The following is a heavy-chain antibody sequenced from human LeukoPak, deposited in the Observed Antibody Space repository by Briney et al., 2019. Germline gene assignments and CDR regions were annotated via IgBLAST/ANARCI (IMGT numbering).Heavy chain of an antibody. CDR2: IYYSGST. D-gene: IGHD3-22*01. J-gene: IGHJ3*02. Sequence: PGGSLRLPCAASGFTFSSHAMNWVRQPPGKGLEWIGYIYYSGSTNYNPSLKSRVTISVDTSKNQFSLKLSSVTAADTAVYYCASDSSGRDAFDIWGQGTMVTVSS. CDR3: ASDSSGRDAFDI. V-gene: IGHV4-59*11. CDR1: GFTFSSHA.